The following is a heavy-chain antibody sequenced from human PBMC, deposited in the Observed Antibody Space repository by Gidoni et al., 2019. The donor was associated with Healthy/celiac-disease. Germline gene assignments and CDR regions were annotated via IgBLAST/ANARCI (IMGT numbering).Heavy chain of an antibody. D-gene: IGHD2-2*01. CDR1: GGSVSGYY. CDR2: INHSGST. J-gene: IGHJ3*02. Sequence: QVQLQQWGAGLLKPSETLSLTCGVYGGSVSGYYWSWIRQPPGKGLEWIGEINHSGSTNYNPSLKSRVTISVDTSNNQFSLRLTSVTAADTAVYYCARGYPRIRYCSSTSCPMDAFDIWGQGTMVTVSS. CDR3: ARGYPRIRYCSSTSCPMDAFDI. V-gene: IGHV4-34*01.